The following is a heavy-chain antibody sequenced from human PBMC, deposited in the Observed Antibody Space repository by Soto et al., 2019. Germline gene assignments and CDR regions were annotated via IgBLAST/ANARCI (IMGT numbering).Heavy chain of an antibody. CDR1: GFTFSSYG. V-gene: IGHV3-30*18. CDR3: AKVHFSILSAYDA. Sequence: GGSLRLSCAASGFTFSSYGMHWVRQAPGKGLEWVAVISYDGSNGYYADSVKGRFTISRDNTKNTLHLEMNSLTPEDSAIYYCAKVHFSILSAYDAWGQGTMVTVSS. CDR2: ISYDGSNG. D-gene: IGHD2-15*01. J-gene: IGHJ3*01.